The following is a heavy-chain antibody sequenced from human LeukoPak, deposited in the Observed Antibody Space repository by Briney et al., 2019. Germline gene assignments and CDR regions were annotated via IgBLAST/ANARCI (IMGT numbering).Heavy chain of an antibody. J-gene: IGHJ4*02. Sequence: GASVKVSCKASGYTFTSYGISWVRQAPGQGLEWMGWINPNSGDTNYAQKFQGRVTMTRDTSISTAYMELSSLRSDDTAVYYCARASIAVGSYYFDYWGQGTLVTVSS. CDR2: INPNSGDT. V-gene: IGHV1-2*02. D-gene: IGHD6-19*01. CDR3: ARASIAVGSYYFDY. CDR1: GYTFTSYG.